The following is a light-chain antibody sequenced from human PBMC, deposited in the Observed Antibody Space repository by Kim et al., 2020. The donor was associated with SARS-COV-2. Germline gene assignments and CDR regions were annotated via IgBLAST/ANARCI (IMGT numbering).Light chain of an antibody. CDR1: QSVSSSY. J-gene: IGKJ2*01. Sequence: LSPRERATLPCRASQSVSSSYLAWYQQKPGQAPRLLIYGASSRATGIPDRFSGSGSGTDFTLTISRLEPEDFAVYSCQQYGSSPYTFGQGTKLEI. CDR3: QQYGSSPYT. CDR2: GAS. V-gene: IGKV3-20*01.